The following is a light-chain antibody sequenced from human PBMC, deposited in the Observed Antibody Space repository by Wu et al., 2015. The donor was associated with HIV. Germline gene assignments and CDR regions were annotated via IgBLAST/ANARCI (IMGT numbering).Light chain of an antibody. CDR2: GAS. V-gene: IGKV3-15*01. CDR3: QQYDNWPPLT. CDR1: QNVGNN. J-gene: IGKJ4*01. Sequence: EIVMTQSPATLSVSPGERATLSCRSSQNVGNNLAWYQQKTGQAPRLLIYGASTRATGIPVRFSGSGSGTEFTLTISSMQSEDIAVYYCQQYDNWPPLTFGGGTKVEIQ.